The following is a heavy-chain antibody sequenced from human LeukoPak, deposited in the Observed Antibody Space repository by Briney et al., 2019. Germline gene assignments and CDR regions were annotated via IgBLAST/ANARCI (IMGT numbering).Heavy chain of an antibody. CDR2: IIHSGGT. J-gene: IGHJ6*03. V-gene: IGHV4-34*01. CDR1: GGSFSGYH. Sequence: SETLSLTCAVYGGSFSGYHWNWIRQPPGRGLEWIGEIIHSGGTNYKSSLKSRVTISLDTSKNQFSLQLSSVTAADTVVYFCARGNLVVVPAAQRAYSYMDVWGNGTTVTVSS. CDR3: ARGNLVVVPAAQRAYSYMDV. D-gene: IGHD2-2*01.